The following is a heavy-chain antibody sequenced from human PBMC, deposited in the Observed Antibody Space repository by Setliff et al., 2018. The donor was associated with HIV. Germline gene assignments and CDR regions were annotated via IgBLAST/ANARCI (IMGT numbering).Heavy chain of an antibody. D-gene: IGHD5-12*01. CDR1: GGSISSHY. CDR2: IYSSGST. J-gene: IGHJ3*02. CDR3: ARVSTILGGAFDI. V-gene: IGHV4-59*11. Sequence: PSETLSLTCTVSGGSISSHYWNWIRQSPGKGLEWIGYIYSSGSTNYKSSLKSRVTISVDTSKNQFSLKLSSVTAADTAVYYCARVSTILGGAFDIWGQGTMVTVSS.